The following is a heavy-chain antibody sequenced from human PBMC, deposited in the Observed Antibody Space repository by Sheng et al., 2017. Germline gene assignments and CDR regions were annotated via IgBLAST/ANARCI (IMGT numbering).Heavy chain of an antibody. CDR2: ITGSGGNT. V-gene: IGHV3-23*01. CDR1: DSPLVDYA. Sequence: EVQLLESGGGLVQPGGSRRDSPVQPLDSPLVDYAMTWVRPRLQGRGVEWVSTITGSGGNTYYADSVKGRFTISRDNSKNMLHLQMNSLGGEDTAVYYCAKETGPIPTSKYYMDVWGRRTTVTVSS. CDR3: AKETGPIPTSKYYMDV. D-gene: IGHD2-2*01. J-gene: IGHJ6*03.